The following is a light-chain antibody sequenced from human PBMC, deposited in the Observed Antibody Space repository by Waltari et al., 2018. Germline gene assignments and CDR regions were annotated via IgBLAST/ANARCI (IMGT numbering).Light chain of an antibody. V-gene: IGKV3-15*01. Sequence: EVVMTQSPASLSLSPGQRVTLSCRASQSVADNIAWYQHKPGQAPRPLIYAASTRAIGIPARFTGSGSGTEFSLTISSLQSEDFAVYFCQQYNRWPPITFGPGTKVEI. CDR3: QQYNRWPPIT. CDR2: AAS. CDR1: QSVADN. J-gene: IGKJ3*01.